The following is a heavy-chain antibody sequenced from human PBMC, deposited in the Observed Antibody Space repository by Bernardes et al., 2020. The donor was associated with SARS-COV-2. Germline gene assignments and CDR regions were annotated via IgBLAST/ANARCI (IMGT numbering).Heavy chain of an antibody. J-gene: IGHJ4*02. CDR2: ISYDGSDK. CDR1: GFTFSTYA. CDR3: ATDVVIRGLDFDS. V-gene: IGHV3-30-3*01. Sequence: GGSLRLSCVASGFTFSTYALHWVRQAPGKGLEWVTLISYDGSDKYYADSVKGRFTISRDNSKNTLYLQMNSLRVEDTALYYCATDVVIRGLDFDSWGQGTLVTVSS. D-gene: IGHD3-10*01.